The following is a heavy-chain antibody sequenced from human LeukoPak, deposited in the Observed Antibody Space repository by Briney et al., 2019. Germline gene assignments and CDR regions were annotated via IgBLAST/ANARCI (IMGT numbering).Heavy chain of an antibody. CDR3: ARGYCSGGSCYPFDY. V-gene: IGHV1-3*01. D-gene: IGHD2-15*01. CDR2: INAGNGNT. CDR1: GYTFTSYA. Sequence: GASVKVSCKASGYTFTSYAMHWVRQAPGQRLEWMGWINAGNGNTKYSQKLQGRVTITADESTSTAYMELSSLRSVDTAVYYCARGYCSGGSCYPFDYWGQGTLVTVSS. J-gene: IGHJ4*02.